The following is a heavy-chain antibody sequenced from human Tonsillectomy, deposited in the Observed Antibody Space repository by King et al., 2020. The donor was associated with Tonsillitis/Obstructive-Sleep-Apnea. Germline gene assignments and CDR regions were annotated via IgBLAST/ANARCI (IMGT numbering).Heavy chain of an antibody. CDR2: ISYDGSNK. V-gene: IGHV3-30*01. D-gene: IGHD5-12*01. CDR1: GFTFSSYA. J-gene: IGHJ2*01. Sequence: VQLVQSGGGVVQPGRSLRLSCAASGFTFSSYAMHWVRQAPGKGLEWVAVISYDGSNKYYADSVKGRFTISRDNSKNTLYRQMNSLRAEDTVVYYCARGVVATITWYFDLWGRGTLVTVSS. CDR3: ARGVVATITWYFDL.